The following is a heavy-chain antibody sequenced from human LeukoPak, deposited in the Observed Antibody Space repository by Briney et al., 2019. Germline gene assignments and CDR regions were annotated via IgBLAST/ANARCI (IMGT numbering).Heavy chain of an antibody. D-gene: IGHD6-13*01. CDR2: INPNSGGT. Sequence: ASVKVSCKASGYTFTGYYMHWVRQAPGQGLEGMGWINPNSGGTNYAQKFQGRVTMTRDTSISTAYMELSRLRSDDTAVYYCARDIAAATSFDIWGQGTMVTVSS. CDR3: ARDIAAATSFDI. J-gene: IGHJ3*02. CDR1: GYTFTGYY. V-gene: IGHV1-2*02.